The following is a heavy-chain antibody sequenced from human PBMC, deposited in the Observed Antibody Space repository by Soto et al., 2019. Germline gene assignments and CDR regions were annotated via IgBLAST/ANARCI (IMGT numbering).Heavy chain of an antibody. CDR3: AKDRKTGSGWYWDY. CDR2: ISASGVST. Sequence: GGSLRLSCAASGFTFSSYAMSWVRQAPGKGLEWVSGISASGVSTYYADSVKGRLTISRDNSENTLYLQMNSLRAEDTALYYCAKDRKTGSGWYWDYWGQGTLVTVSS. CDR1: GFTFSSYA. J-gene: IGHJ4*02. D-gene: IGHD6-19*01. V-gene: IGHV3-23*01.